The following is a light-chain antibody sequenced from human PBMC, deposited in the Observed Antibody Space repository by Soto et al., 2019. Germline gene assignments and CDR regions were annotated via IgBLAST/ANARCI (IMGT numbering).Light chain of an antibody. J-gene: IGLJ2*01. V-gene: IGLV1-47*01. CDR1: SSNIGSNY. Sequence: QLVLTQPPSASGTPGQRVTISCSGSSSNIGSNYVYWYQQLPGTAPKLLIYRNNQRPSGVPDRFSGSTSGTSASLAISGLRSEDEDDYYCAAWDDSLSGPVFGGGTKLTVL. CDR2: RNN. CDR3: AAWDDSLSGPV.